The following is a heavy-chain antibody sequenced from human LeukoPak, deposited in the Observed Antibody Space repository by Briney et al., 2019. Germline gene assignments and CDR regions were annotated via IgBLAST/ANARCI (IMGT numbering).Heavy chain of an antibody. V-gene: IGHV4-39*01. J-gene: IGHJ4*02. Sequence: PSETLSLTCTVSGGSISSSSYSWGWIRQPPGKGLEWIGSTYYSGSTYYNPSLKSRVTISVDTSKNQFSLKLSSVTAADTAVYYCARHAVGSSGSTNGYYFDYWGQGTLVTVSS. CDR3: ARHAVGSSGSTNGYYFDY. D-gene: IGHD3-22*01. CDR1: GGSISSSSYS. CDR2: TYYSGST.